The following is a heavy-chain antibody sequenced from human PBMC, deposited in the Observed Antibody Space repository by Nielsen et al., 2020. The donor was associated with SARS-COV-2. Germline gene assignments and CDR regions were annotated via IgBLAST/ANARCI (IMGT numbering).Heavy chain of an antibody. D-gene: IGHD3-10*01. V-gene: IGHV1-69*13. Sequence: SVKVSCKASGGTFSSYAISWVRQAPGQGFEWMGGIIPIFGTANYAQKFQGRVTITADESTSTAYMELSSLRSEDTAVYYCARDFRGALRVRGVEVFDIWGQGTMVTVSS. CDR2: IIPIFGTA. CDR3: ARDFRGALRVRGVEVFDI. CDR1: GGTFSSYA. J-gene: IGHJ3*02.